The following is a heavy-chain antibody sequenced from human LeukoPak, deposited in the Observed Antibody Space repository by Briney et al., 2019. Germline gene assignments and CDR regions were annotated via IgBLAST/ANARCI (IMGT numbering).Heavy chain of an antibody. CDR2: INPSGGST. V-gene: IGHV1-46*01. D-gene: IGHD2-8*01. J-gene: IGHJ4*02. CDR3: ARDVNSGMVYATFDY. CDR1: EYTFTSYY. Sequence: ASVKVSCKASEYTFTSYYMHWVRQAPGQGLEWMGIINPSGGSTSYAQKFQGRVTMTRDTSTSTVYMELSSLRSEDTAVYYCARDVNSGMVYATFDYWGQGTLVTVSS.